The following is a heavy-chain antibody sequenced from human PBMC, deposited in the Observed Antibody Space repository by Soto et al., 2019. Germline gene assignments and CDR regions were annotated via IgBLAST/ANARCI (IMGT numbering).Heavy chain of an antibody. Sequence: ASVKVSCKASGYTFTSYGISWVRQAPGQGLEWMGWISAYNGNTNYAQKLQGRVTMTTDTSTSTAYMELRSLRSDDTAVYYCARVRRAYYFDSSGYYDFHYWGQGTLVTVSS. CDR1: GYTFTSYG. CDR3: ARVRRAYYFDSSGYYDFHY. J-gene: IGHJ4*02. CDR2: ISAYNGNT. V-gene: IGHV1-18*01. D-gene: IGHD3-22*01.